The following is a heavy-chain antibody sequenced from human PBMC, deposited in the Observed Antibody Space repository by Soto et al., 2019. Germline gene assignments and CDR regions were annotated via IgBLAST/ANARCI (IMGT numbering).Heavy chain of an antibody. D-gene: IGHD1-26*01. CDR1: GFTFSSYG. CDR3: AKGEVGATLDY. CDR2: ISYDGSNK. J-gene: IGHJ4*02. Sequence: GGSLRLSCAASGFTFSSYGMHWVRQAPGKGLEWVAVISYDGSNKYYADSVKGRFTISRDNSKNTLYLQMNSLRAEDTAVYYCAKGEVGATLDYWGQGTLVTVSS. V-gene: IGHV3-30*18.